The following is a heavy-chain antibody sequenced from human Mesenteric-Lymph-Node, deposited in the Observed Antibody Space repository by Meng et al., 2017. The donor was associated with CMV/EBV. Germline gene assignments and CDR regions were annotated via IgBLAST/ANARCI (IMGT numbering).Heavy chain of an antibody. CDR1: GYTFTSYY. CDR2: IIPIFGTA. V-gene: IGHV1-69*05. Sequence: SVKVSCKASGYTFTSYYMHWVRQAPGQGLEWMGGIIPIFGTANYAQKFQGRVTITTDESTSTVYMELSSLRSEDTAVYYCARGEVGVVVPAAMIGYFDYWGQGTLVTVSS. CDR3: ARGEVGVVVPAAMIGYFDY. D-gene: IGHD2-2*01. J-gene: IGHJ4*02.